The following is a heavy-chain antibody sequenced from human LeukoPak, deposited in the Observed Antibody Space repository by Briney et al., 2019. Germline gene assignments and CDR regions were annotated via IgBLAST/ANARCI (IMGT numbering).Heavy chain of an antibody. Sequence: ASVKVSCKASGYTFTSYDINWVRQATGQGLEWMGWMNPNSGNTGYAQKFQGRVTMTRNTSISTAYMELSNLRSEDTAVYYCAGGLSVVAATSPQSDYWGQGTLVTVSS. V-gene: IGHV1-8*01. D-gene: IGHD2-15*01. CDR3: AGGLSVVAATSPQSDY. CDR2: MNPNSGNT. CDR1: GYTFTSYD. J-gene: IGHJ4*02.